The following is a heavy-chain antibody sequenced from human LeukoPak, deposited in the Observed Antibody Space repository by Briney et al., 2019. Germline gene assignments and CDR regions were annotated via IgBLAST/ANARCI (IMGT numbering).Heavy chain of an antibody. V-gene: IGHV1-18*01. J-gene: IGHJ5*02. CDR1: GYTFTSYG. Sequence: ASVKVSCKASGYTFTSYGISWVRQAPGLGLEGMGWISAYNGNTNYAQKLQGRVTMTTDTSTSTAYMELRSLRSDDTAVYYCARVPLPYCSSTSCYGGWFDPWGQGTLVTVSS. D-gene: IGHD2-2*01. CDR2: ISAYNGNT. CDR3: ARVPLPYCSSTSCYGGWFDP.